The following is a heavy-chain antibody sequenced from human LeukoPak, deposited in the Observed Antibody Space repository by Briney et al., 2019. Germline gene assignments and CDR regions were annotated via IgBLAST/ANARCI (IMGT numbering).Heavy chain of an antibody. J-gene: IGHJ4*02. CDR2: IRYDGSNK. Sequence: GGSLRLSCAASGFTFSSYGMHWVRQAPGKGLEWVAFIRYDGSNKYYADSVKGRFTISRDNSKNTLYLQMNSLRAEDTAVYYCAKDLLPYSGSHGDYWGQGTLVTASS. V-gene: IGHV3-30*02. D-gene: IGHD1-26*01. CDR3: AKDLLPYSGSHGDY. CDR1: GFTFSSYG.